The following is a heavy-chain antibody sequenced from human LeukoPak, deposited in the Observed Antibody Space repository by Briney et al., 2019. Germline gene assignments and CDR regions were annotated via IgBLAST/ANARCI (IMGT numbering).Heavy chain of an antibody. D-gene: IGHD4-23*01. CDR2: ISGSGGST. CDR1: GVTFRNYA. CDR3: SRGQGSTTWYLQREY. V-gene: IGHV3-23*01. J-gene: IGHJ4*02. Sequence: GGSLRLSCAASGVTFRNYAMSWVRQAPGKGLEWVSTISGSGGSTYYADSVKGRFIISRDNSKNTLYLQMNSLRVEDTAVYYCSRGQGSTTWYLQREYWGQGTLVTASS.